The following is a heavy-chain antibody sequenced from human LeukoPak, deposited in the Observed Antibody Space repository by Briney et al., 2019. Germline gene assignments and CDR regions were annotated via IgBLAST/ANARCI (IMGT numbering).Heavy chain of an antibody. D-gene: IGHD6-19*01. CDR3: AKTGGTSGWQRGLGY. Sequence: GGSLRLSCAASGFTFNSYAMSWVRQAPGKGLEGVSGITDSGDSTYYADSVKGRFTISRDNSKNTLYLQMNSLRAEDTAVYNCAKTGGTSGWQRGLGYWGQGTLVTVSS. CDR1: GFTFNSYA. J-gene: IGHJ4*02. V-gene: IGHV3-23*01. CDR2: ITDSGDST.